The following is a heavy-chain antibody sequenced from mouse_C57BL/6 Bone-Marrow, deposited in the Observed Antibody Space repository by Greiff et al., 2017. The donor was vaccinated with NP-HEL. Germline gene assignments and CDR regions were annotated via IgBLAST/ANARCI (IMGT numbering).Heavy chain of an antibody. CDR1: GFTFSDFY. Sequence: EVKLMESGGGLVQSGRSLRLSCATSGFTFSDFYMEWVRQAPGKGLEWIAASRNKANDYTTEYSASVKGRFIVSRDTSQSILYLQMNALRAEDTAIYYCARASEGYYFDYWGQGTTLTVSS. CDR3: ARASEGYYFDY. CDR2: SRNKANDYTT. V-gene: IGHV7-1*01. J-gene: IGHJ2*01.